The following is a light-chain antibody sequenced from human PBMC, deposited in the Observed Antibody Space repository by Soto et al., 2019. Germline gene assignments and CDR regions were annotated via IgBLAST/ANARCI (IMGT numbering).Light chain of an antibody. CDR2: AAS. CDR1: ENIARH. CDR3: QQSYRTLSIT. V-gene: IGKV1-39*01. J-gene: IGKJ5*01. Sequence: DIQMTQSPSSLSASVGDRITITCRASENIARHLNWYQQKPGKAPNLLIYAASNLQNGVPLRFRGGGSGTDFTLTISNLQPEDFATYYCQQSYRTLSITFGQGTRLEIK.